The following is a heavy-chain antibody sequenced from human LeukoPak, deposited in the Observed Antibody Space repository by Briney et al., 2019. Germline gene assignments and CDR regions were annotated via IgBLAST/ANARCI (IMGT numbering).Heavy chain of an antibody. D-gene: IGHD6-13*01. CDR2: MNPNSGNT. CDR3: ARGIAAAGTSDY. Sequence: ASVKVSCKASGYTFTSYDINWVRQATGQGLEWMGWMNPNSGNTGYAQKFQGRVTITRNTSISTAYMELSSLRSEDTAVYYCARGIAAAGTSDYWGQGTLVTVSS. J-gene: IGHJ4*02. CDR1: GYTFTSYD. V-gene: IGHV1-8*03.